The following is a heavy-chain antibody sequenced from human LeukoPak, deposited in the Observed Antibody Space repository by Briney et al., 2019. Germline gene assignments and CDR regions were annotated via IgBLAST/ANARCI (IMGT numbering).Heavy chain of an antibody. Sequence: PSETLSLTCGVYGGSFSGYYWSWIRQPPGKGLEWIGEINHSGSTNYNPSLKSRVTISVDTSKNQFSLKLSSVTAADTAVYYCAVLGYYDSSGYYYDEDYWGQGTLVTVSS. J-gene: IGHJ4*02. CDR3: AVLGYYDSSGYYYDEDY. D-gene: IGHD3-22*01. CDR1: GGSFSGYY. V-gene: IGHV4-34*01. CDR2: INHSGST.